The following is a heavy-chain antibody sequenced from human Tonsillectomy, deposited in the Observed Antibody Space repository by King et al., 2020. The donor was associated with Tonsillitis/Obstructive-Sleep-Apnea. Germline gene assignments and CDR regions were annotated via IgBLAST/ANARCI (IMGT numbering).Heavy chain of an antibody. V-gene: IGHV3-48*03. CDR1: GFTFSSYE. CDR3: ARDAAMAFDY. CDR2: ISSSASTI. J-gene: IGHJ4*02. Sequence: QLVQSGGGLVQPGGSLRLSCAASGFTFSSYEMNWVRQAPGKGLEWVSYISSSASTIYYAESVKGRFTISRDNAKNSLYLQMNSLRAEDTAVYYCARDAAMAFDYGGQGTLVTVSS. D-gene: IGHD5-18*01.